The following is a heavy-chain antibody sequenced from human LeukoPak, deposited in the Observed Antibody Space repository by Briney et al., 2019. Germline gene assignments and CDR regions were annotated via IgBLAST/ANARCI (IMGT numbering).Heavy chain of an antibody. CDR2: IKSKTDGGTT. CDR1: GFTFSNAW. Sequence: GGSLRLSCAASGFTFSNAWMSWVRQAPGKGLEWVGRIKSKTDGGTTDYAAPVKGRFTISRDDSKNTLYLQMNSLKTEDTAVYYCTTYFGYSSSWYPSNWGQGTLVTVSS. D-gene: IGHD6-13*01. J-gene: IGHJ4*02. CDR3: TTYFGYSSSWYPSN. V-gene: IGHV3-15*01.